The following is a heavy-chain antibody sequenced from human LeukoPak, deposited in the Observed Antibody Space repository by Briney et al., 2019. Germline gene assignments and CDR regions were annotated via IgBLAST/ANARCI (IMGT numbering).Heavy chain of an antibody. Sequence: PSETLSLTCAVYGGSFSGYCWSWIRQPPGKGLEWFGEINHSGSTNYNPSLKSRVTISVDTSKNQFSLKLSSVTAADTAVYYCARSGYSSGWYLNKDYYYYYGMDVWGQGTTVTVSS. J-gene: IGHJ6*02. CDR1: GGSFSGYC. CDR2: INHSGST. V-gene: IGHV4-34*01. D-gene: IGHD6-19*01. CDR3: ARSGYSSGWYLNKDYYYYYGMDV.